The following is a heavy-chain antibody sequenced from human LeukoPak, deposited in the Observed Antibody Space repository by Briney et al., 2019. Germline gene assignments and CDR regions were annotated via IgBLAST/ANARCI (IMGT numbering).Heavy chain of an antibody. CDR3: ARVGYYDSSGSYYGYY. V-gene: IGHV1-69*05. Sequence: SVKVSCKASGGTFSSYATSWVRQAPGQGLEWMGGIIPIFGTANYAQKFQGRVTITTDESTSTAYMELSSLRSEDTAVYYCARVGYYDSSGSYYGYYWGQGTLVPVS. CDR1: GGTFSSYA. D-gene: IGHD3-22*01. J-gene: IGHJ4*02. CDR2: IIPIFGTA.